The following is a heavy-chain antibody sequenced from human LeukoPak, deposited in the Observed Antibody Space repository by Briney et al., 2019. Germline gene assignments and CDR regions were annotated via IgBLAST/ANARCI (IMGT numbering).Heavy chain of an antibody. Sequence: ASVKVSCKASGYTFTSYGISWVRQAPGQGLGWMGWISGYNANTNYVQKLQGRVTMTTDTSTSTAYMELRSLRSDDTAMYYCARDQGYDILTGYNFDYWGQGTLVTVSS. CDR2: ISGYNANT. J-gene: IGHJ4*02. D-gene: IGHD3-9*01. CDR1: GYTFTSYG. V-gene: IGHV1-18*01. CDR3: ARDQGYDILTGYNFDY.